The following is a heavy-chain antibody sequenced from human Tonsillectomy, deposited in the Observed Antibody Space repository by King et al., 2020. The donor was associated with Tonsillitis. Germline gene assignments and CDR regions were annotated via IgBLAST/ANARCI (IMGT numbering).Heavy chain of an antibody. V-gene: IGHV3-15*01. CDR1: GFTFSNAW. CDR3: TIELGGYYPF. D-gene: IGHD1-26*01. CDR2: IKSKTDGGTT. J-gene: IGHJ4*02. Sequence: VQLVESGGGLVKPGGSLRLSCAASGFTFSNAWMSWVRQAPGKGLEWVGRIKSKTDGGTTDYAAPVKGRFTISRDESKNTLYLQMNSLKTGDTAVYYCTIELGGYYPFWGQGALVTVSS.